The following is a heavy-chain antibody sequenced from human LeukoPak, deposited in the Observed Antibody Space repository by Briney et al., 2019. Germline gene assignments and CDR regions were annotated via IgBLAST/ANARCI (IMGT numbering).Heavy chain of an antibody. CDR2: VSSSSSYI. CDR3: ATGIQLSLDY. D-gene: IGHD5-18*01. CDR1: GFTFSSYS. V-gene: IGHV3-21*01. Sequence: GGSLRLSCAASGFTFSSYSMNWVRQAPGKGLEWVSSVSSSSSYIYYADSVKGRFTISRDNAKNSLYLQMSSLRAEDTAVYYCATGIQLSLDYWGQGTLVTVAS. J-gene: IGHJ4*02.